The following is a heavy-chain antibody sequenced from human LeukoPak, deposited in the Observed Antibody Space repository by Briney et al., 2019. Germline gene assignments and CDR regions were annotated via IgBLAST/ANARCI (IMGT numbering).Heavy chain of an antibody. J-gene: IGHJ4*02. CDR1: GFNFHDYG. Sequence: GGSLRLSCAASGFNFHDYGMSWVRQAPGKGLEWVSSINWNGGSTGYADSVKGRFTISRDNAKNSLYLQMNSLRAEDTAVYYCARDSVPDSSGYGVYWGQGTLVTVSS. D-gene: IGHD3-22*01. CDR3: ARDSVPDSSGYGVY. CDR2: INWNGGST. V-gene: IGHV3-20*04.